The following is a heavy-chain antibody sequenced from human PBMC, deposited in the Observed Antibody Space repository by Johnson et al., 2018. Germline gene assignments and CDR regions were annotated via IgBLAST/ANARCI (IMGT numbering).Heavy chain of an antibody. J-gene: IGHJ4*02. V-gene: IGHV1-46*04. CDR3: ARGRQSLPYYAAGSQRELED. CDR2: INPSGSST. D-gene: IGHD3-10*01. Sequence: QVQLVESGAEVKKPGASVKVSCKTSGFTFTNYYMHWVRQAPGQGLEWMGMINPSGSSTTYAQRLQGRVTITRDTSTSSVYMEVSSLRSEDTAVYYCARGRQSLPYYAAGSQRELEDRGQGTVVTVSS. CDR1: GFTFTNYY.